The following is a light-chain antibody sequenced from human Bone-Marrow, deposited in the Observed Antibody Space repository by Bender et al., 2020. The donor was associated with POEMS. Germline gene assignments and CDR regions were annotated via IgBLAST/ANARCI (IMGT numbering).Light chain of an antibody. J-gene: IGLJ3*02. CDR1: DSNFGGNN. V-gene: IGLV1-44*01. Sequence: QSVLTQPPSASGTPGQSVIISCSGTDSNFGGNNVNWYQHLPGTAPRLVVYSNYQRPSGVPARFSGSSSGTTVTLTISGVQAEDEADYYCQSADSSLTWVFGGGTKLTVL. CDR3: QSADSSLTWV. CDR2: SNY.